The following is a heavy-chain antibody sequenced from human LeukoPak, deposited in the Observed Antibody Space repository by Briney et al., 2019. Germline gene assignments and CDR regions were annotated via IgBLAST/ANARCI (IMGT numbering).Heavy chain of an antibody. Sequence: PSETLSLTCAVSGGSISSGTYYWSSIRQPAGEGLEWIGRIYISGSTNYNPSLKSRITISLDTSNNQFSLRLSSVTAAGTAVHLCAGLEYSDLSHYFDYWGQGTLVTVSS. CDR3: AGLEYSDLSHYFDY. V-gene: IGHV4-61*02. CDR2: IYISGST. J-gene: IGHJ4*02. D-gene: IGHD5-12*01. CDR1: GGSISSGTYY.